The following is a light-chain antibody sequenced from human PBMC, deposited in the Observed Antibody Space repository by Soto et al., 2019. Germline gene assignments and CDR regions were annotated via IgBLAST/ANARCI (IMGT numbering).Light chain of an antibody. CDR2: STN. J-gene: IGLJ2*01. Sequence: QSVLTQPPSASGTPGQRVTISCSGSSSNIGSHTVNWYQQLPGTAPKFLIYSTNQRPSGVPDRFSGSKSGTSASLAINGLQSEDEAEYYCVAWDDSLNGPLFGGGTQLTVL. CDR3: VAWDDSLNGPL. V-gene: IGLV1-44*01. CDR1: SSNIGSHT.